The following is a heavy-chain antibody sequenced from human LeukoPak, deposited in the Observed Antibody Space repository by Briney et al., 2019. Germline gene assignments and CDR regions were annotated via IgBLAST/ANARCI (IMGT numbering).Heavy chain of an antibody. J-gene: IGHJ4*02. V-gene: IGHV1-2*02. D-gene: IGHD1-26*01. CDR1: GYTFTSYG. CDR2: INPNSGGT. CDR3: ARSSGSYSWDYFDY. Sequence: ASVKVSCKASGYTFTSYGISWVRQAPGQGLEWMGWINPNSGGTNYAQKFQGRVTMTRDTSISTAYMELSSLRSDDTAVYYCARSSGSYSWDYFDYWGQGTLVTVSS.